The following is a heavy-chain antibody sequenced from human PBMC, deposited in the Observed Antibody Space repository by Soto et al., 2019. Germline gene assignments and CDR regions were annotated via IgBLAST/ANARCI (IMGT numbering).Heavy chain of an antibody. D-gene: IGHD6-19*01. Sequence: EVQVLDSGGGLVQPGGSLRLSCAASGFTFSSYAMSWVRQAPGKGLEWVSSITGSGGNTHYADSVKGRFTISRDNSKNTLYLQMRSLRADDPAVSYCVKLRGVSGWPFDYWGQGTVVTVSS. V-gene: IGHV3-23*01. CDR1: GFTFSSYA. CDR3: VKLRGVSGWPFDY. J-gene: IGHJ4*02. CDR2: ITGSGGNT.